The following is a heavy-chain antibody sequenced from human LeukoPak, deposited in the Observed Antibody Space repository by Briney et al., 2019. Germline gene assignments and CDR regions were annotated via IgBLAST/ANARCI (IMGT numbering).Heavy chain of an antibody. CDR3: ARDGTDRYCSGGSCYSDY. CDR2: ISSSSSYI. J-gene: IGHJ4*02. D-gene: IGHD2-15*01. Sequence: PGGSLRLSCAASGFTVSSNYTTWVRQAPGKGLEWVSSISSSSSYIYYADSVKGRFTISRDNAKNSLYLQMNSLRAEDTAVYYRARDGTDRYCSGGSCYSDYWGQGTLATVSS. V-gene: IGHV3-21*01. CDR1: GFTVSSNY.